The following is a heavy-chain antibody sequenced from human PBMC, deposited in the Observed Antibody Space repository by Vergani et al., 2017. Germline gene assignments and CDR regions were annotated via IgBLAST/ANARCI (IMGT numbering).Heavy chain of an antibody. V-gene: IGHV1-46*01. Sequence: QVQLVQSGAEVKKPGASVKVSCKASGYTFTSYYMHWVRQAPGQGLEWMGIINPSGGSTSYAQKFQGRVTISRDNAQNTLYLQMNSLRVEDTGVYYCARARCIETCYMSNWLDSWGQGTLVTVSS. J-gene: IGHJ5*01. CDR2: INPSGGST. CDR1: GYTFTSYY. D-gene: IGHD3-9*01. CDR3: ARARCIETCYMSNWLDS.